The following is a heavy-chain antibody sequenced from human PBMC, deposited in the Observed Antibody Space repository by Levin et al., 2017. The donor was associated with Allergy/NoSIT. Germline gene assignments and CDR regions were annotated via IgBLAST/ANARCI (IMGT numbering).Heavy chain of an antibody. CDR2: ISYEGSNK. J-gene: IGHJ6*02. CDR1: GFTFSSYA. V-gene: IGHV3-30*18. D-gene: IGHD6-13*01. Sequence: GGSLRLSCAASGFTFSSYALNWVRQAPGNGLEWLTVISYEGSNKYYADSVKGRFTISRDNSKNTLYLQMNSLRPEDTAVYYCAKDAYSGLGDMGGMDVWGQGTTVTVSS. CDR3: AKDAYSGLGDMGGMDV.